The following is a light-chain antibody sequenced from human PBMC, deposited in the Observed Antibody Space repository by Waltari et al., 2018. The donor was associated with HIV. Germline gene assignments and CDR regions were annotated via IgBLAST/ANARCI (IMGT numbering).Light chain of an antibody. J-gene: IGKJ2*01. Sequence: EIVLTQSPGTLSLSPGERATLFCRASQSVTSRFLAWYQQKPGRAPRRLIYRASSRATGIPDRFSGSGSGTDFTLTIRTLEPEDFAVYYCPQYGSSPPYTFGQGTKLEIK. CDR1: QSVTSRF. CDR3: PQYGSSPPYT. CDR2: RAS. V-gene: IGKV3-20*01.